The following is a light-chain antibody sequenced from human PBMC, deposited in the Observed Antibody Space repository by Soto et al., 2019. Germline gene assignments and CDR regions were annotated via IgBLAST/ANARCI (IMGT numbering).Light chain of an antibody. V-gene: IGKV3-20*01. CDR2: ATS. Sequence: EIVLTQSPGTLSLSSGERATLSCRASQSVSSSYLAWYQQKPGQAPRLLVYATSSRATGIPDRFSGSGSGXXXXXXXXRLEPEDFAVYYCQQYGSSSFTFGQGTKLEIK. J-gene: IGKJ2*01. CDR3: QQYGSSSFT. CDR1: QSVSSSY.